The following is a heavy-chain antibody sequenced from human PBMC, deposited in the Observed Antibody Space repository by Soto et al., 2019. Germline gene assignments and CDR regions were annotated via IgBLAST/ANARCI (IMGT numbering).Heavy chain of an antibody. Sequence: GGSLRLSCGASGFTFSIYGMHWVRQAPGKGLEWVALIWFDGSDKYYTESVKGRFTISRDNSKSTLYLQMNSLRAEDTAVYYCAXLYCSASSCYSVGAFDIRGQGTMVTVSS. J-gene: IGHJ3*02. CDR3: AXLYCSASSCYSVGAFDI. D-gene: IGHD2-15*01. V-gene: IGHV3-33*01. CDR2: IWFDGSDK. CDR1: GFTFSIYG.